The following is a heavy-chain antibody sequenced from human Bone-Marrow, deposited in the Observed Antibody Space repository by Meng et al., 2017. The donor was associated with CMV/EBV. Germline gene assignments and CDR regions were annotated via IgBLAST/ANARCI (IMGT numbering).Heavy chain of an antibody. Sequence: GESLKISCAASGFTVSSNYMSWVRQAPGKGLEWVSVIYSGGSTYYADSVKGRFTTSRDNSKNTLYLQMNSLRAEDTAVYYCARDFSERFLEWCADAWGQGTLVTVSS. V-gene: IGHV3-53*01. CDR1: GFTVSSNY. CDR3: ARDFSERFLEWCADA. J-gene: IGHJ5*02. D-gene: IGHD3-3*01. CDR2: IYSGGST.